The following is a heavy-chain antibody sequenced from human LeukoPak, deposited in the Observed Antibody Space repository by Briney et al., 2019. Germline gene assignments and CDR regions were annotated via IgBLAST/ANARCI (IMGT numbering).Heavy chain of an antibody. J-gene: IGHJ4*02. Sequence: GGSLRLSCAASGFTFSSYSMNWVRQAPGKGLVWVSRINTDGSSTSYADSVKGRFTISRDNAKNTLYLQMNSLRAEDTAVYYCARDGSGSYSPVDYWGQGTLVTVSS. CDR2: INTDGSST. V-gene: IGHV3-74*01. CDR3: ARDGSGSYSPVDY. CDR1: GFTFSSYS. D-gene: IGHD1-26*01.